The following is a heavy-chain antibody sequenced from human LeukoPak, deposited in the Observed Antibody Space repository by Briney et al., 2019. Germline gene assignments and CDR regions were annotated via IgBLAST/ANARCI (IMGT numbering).Heavy chain of an antibody. J-gene: IGHJ4*02. D-gene: IGHD4-17*01. V-gene: IGHV4-31*03. Sequence: PSETLSLTCTVSGGSISSGGYYWSWIRQHPGKGLEWIGYIYYSGSTYYNPSLKSRVTISVDTSKNQFSLKLSSVTAADTAVYYCARAGYGDHLLDYWGQGTLVTVSS. CDR2: IYYSGST. CDR3: ARAGYGDHLLDY. CDR1: GGSISSGGYY.